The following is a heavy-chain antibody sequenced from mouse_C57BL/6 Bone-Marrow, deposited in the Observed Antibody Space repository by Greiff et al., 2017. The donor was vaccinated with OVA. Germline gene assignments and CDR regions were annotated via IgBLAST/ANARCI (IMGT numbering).Heavy chain of an antibody. D-gene: IGHD1-1*01. J-gene: IGHJ1*03. CDR2: ISSGSSTI. CDR1: GFTFSDYG. V-gene: IGHV5-17*01. Sequence: EVQLVESGGGLVKPGGSLKLSCAASGFTFSDYGMHWVRQAPEKGLEWVAYISSGSSTIYYADTVKGRFTISRDHAKHTLFLQMTSLRSEDTAMYYCARSSHYYGSSGGYFDVWGTGTTVTVSS. CDR3: ARSSHYYGSSGGYFDV.